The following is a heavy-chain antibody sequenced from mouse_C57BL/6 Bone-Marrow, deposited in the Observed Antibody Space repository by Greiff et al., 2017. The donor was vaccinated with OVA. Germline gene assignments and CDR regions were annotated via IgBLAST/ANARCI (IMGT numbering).Heavy chain of an antibody. Sequence: EVQGVESGGGLVQPKGSLKLSCAASGFTFNTYAMHWVRQAPGKGLEWVARIRSKSSNYATYYADSVKDRFTISRDDSQSMLYLQMNNLKTEDTAMYYCVREGGSNFNFDYWGQGTTLTVSS. CDR1: GFTFNTYA. J-gene: IGHJ2*01. CDR2: IRSKSSNYAT. V-gene: IGHV10-3*01. D-gene: IGHD2-5*01. CDR3: VREGGSNFNFDY.